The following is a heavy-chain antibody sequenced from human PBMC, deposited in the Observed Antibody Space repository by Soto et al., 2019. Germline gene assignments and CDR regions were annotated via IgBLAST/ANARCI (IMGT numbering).Heavy chain of an antibody. CDR1: VGSISGSSYY. CDR3: ASFSGATYGDYGGGINY. V-gene: IGHV4-39*01. CDR2: VHYSGST. J-gene: IGHJ4*02. Sequence: PSEALSVSGTVSVGSISGSSYYWGWIRQPPGKGLECIGSVHYSGSTDYNPSLKSRVTISVDTSKNQFSLKLTSVTAADTAVYFCASFSGATYGDYGGGINYWGQGTLVSVSS. D-gene: IGHD4-17*01.